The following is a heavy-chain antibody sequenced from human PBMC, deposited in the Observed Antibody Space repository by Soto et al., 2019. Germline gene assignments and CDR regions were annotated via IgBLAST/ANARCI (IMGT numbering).Heavy chain of an antibody. J-gene: IGHJ4*02. V-gene: IGHV3-23*01. Sequence: LRLSCAASGFTFNTFAMAWVRQAPGKGLEWVSALSGSGSLSYYADSVKGRFTISRDNSKNTMYLQMNNLRVDETAVYFCARDRGGALDSWGQGTLVTVSS. CDR2: LSGSGSLS. D-gene: IGHD2-15*01. CDR3: ARDRGGALDS. CDR1: GFTFNTFA.